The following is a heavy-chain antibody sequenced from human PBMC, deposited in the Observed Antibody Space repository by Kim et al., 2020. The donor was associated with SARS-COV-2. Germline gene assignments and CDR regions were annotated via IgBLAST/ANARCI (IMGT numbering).Heavy chain of an antibody. Sequence: VKGRFTISRDNAKNSLYLQMNSLRAEDTAVYYCARDRIRIAVAGTDFFDYWGQGTLVTVSS. J-gene: IGHJ4*02. V-gene: IGHV3-11*06. D-gene: IGHD6-19*01. CDR3: ARDRIRIAVAGTDFFDY.